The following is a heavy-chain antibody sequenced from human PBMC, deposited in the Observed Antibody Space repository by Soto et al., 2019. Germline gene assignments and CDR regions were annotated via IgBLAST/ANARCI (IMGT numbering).Heavy chain of an antibody. CDR2: ISGTGSPT. CDR1: GFTFSSYA. Sequence: GGSLRLSCAASGFTFSSYAMTWVRQAPGRGLEWVSAISGTGSPTYYADSVKGRFTISRDNSKNTLYLQMNSLRAEDTAVYYCAKVRGPQHYDFWSGYPDWFDPWGQGTLVTVSS. J-gene: IGHJ5*02. CDR3: AKVRGPQHYDFWSGYPDWFDP. D-gene: IGHD3-3*01. V-gene: IGHV3-23*01.